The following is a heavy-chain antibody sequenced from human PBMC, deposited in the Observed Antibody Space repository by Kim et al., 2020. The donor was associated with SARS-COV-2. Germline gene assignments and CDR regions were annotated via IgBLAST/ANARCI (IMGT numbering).Heavy chain of an antibody. V-gene: IGHV3-23*01. Sequence: GGSLRLSCAASGFTFSSYAMSWVRQAPGKGLEWVSAISGSGGSTYYADSVKGRFTISRDNSKNTLYLQMNSLRAEDTAVYYCAKPSHSSSWHYYYGMDVWGQGTTVTVSS. J-gene: IGHJ6*02. D-gene: IGHD6-13*01. CDR3: AKPSHSSSWHYYYGMDV. CDR1: GFTFSSYA. CDR2: ISGSGGST.